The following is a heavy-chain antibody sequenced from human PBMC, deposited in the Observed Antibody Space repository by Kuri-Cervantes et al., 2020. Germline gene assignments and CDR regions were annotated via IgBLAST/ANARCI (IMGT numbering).Heavy chain of an antibody. Sequence: KVSCKGSGYSFTSYWIGWVRQMPGKGLDWMGIIYPGDSDIRYSPSFQGQVAISADKSITTAYLQWSSLKASDTAMYYCARGLRDDYNAFDVFDIWGQGTMVTVSS. CDR1: GYSFTSYW. D-gene: IGHD5-24*01. V-gene: IGHV5-51*01. CDR3: ARGLRDDYNAFDVFDI. CDR2: IYPGDSDI. J-gene: IGHJ3*02.